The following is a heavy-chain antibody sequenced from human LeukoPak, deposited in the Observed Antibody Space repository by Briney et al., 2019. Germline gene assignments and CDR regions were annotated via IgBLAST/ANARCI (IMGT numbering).Heavy chain of an antibody. CDR3: AKDRGGAQGVPGLFDY. Sequence: GGSVRLSCAAYGFTFSSYSMNWVRQAPGKGLEWVSFISTSSSYIYYADSVKGRFTISRDNAKNSLYLEMNSLRAEDTGVYYCAKDRGGAQGVPGLFDYWGQGTLVTVSS. V-gene: IGHV3-21*01. D-gene: IGHD1-26*01. CDR2: ISTSSSYI. J-gene: IGHJ4*02. CDR1: GFTFSSYS.